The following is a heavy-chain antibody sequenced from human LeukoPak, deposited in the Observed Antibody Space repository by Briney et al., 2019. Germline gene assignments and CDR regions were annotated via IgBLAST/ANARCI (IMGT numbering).Heavy chain of an antibody. V-gene: IGHV1-69*13. Sequence: SLKLSCKASGGTFSSYAISWVRQAPGQGLEWMGGIAPIFGTANYAQKFQGRVTITADESTSTSYMELSSLRSEDTVMYYCASGGCIDWLLSQENYYYLDVGGKSTTVTVSS. CDR3: ASGGCIDWLLSQENYYYLDV. J-gene: IGHJ6*03. CDR2: IAPIFGTA. CDR1: GGTFSSYA. D-gene: IGHD3-9*01.